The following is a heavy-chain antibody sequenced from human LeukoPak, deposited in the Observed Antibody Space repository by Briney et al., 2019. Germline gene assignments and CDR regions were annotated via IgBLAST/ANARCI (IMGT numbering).Heavy chain of an antibody. CDR2: ISGSGGST. V-gene: IGHV3-23*01. D-gene: IGHD3-22*01. Sequence: GGSLRLSCAASGFTFSSYAMSWVRQAPGKGLEWVSAISGSGGSTYYADSVKGRFTISRDNSKNTLYLQMNSLRAEDTAVYYCAKDSFFTDSSGYFDYWGQGTLVTVSS. CDR1: GFTFSSYA. CDR3: AKDSFFTDSSGYFDY. J-gene: IGHJ4*02.